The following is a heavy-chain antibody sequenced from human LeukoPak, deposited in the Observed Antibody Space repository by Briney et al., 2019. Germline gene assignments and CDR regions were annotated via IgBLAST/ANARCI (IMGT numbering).Heavy chain of an antibody. D-gene: IGHD6-13*01. CDR2: INHSGST. CDR1: GGSFSGYY. J-gene: IGHJ4*02. Sequence: SETLSLTCAVYGGSFSGYYWSWIRQPPGKGLEWIGEINHSGSTNYNPSLKSRVTISVDTSKNQFSLKLSSVTAADTAVYYCARMLPAAGTTDYWGQGTLVTVSS. V-gene: IGHV4-34*01. CDR3: ARMLPAAGTTDY.